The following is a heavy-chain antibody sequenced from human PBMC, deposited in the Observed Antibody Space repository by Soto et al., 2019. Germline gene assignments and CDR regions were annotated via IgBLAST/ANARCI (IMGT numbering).Heavy chain of an antibody. CDR2: ISSSGSTI. CDR3: ARDERTVVNMRRRRTNHGMDV. J-gene: IGHJ6*02. Sequence: LRLSCAASGFTFSSYEMNWVRQAPGKGLEWVSYISSSGSTIYYADSVKGRFTISRDNAKNSLYLQMNSLRAEDTAVYYCARDERTVVNMRRRRTNHGMDVWGQGTTVTVSS. D-gene: IGHD2-15*01. V-gene: IGHV3-48*03. CDR1: GFTFSSYE.